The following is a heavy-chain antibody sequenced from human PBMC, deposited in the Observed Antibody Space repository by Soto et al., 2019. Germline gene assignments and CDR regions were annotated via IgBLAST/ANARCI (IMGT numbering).Heavy chain of an antibody. J-gene: IGHJ4*02. CDR1: GFTFSSYS. V-gene: IGHV3-48*01. D-gene: IGHD3-9*01. Sequence: EVQLVESGGGLVQPGGSLRLSCAASGFTFSSYSMNWVRQAPGKGLEWVSYISSSSSTIYYADSVKGRFTISRDNAKNSLYLQMNSLRAEDTAVYYCAREGEYDYDILTGYYMGYDYWGQGTLVTVSS. CDR2: ISSSSSTI. CDR3: AREGEYDYDILTGYYMGYDY.